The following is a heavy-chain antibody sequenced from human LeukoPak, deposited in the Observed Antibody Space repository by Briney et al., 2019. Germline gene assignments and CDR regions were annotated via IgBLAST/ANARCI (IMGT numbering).Heavy chain of an antibody. CDR2: IYYSGST. V-gene: IGHV4-39*01. Sequence: SETLSLTCTVSGGSISSSSYSWGWIRQPPGKGLEWIGSIYYSGSTYYNPSLKSRVTISVDTSKNQFSLKLSSVTAADTAVYYCAINEEVLLWFGERRRDVWGQGTTVTVSS. CDR1: GGSISSSSYS. J-gene: IGHJ6*02. CDR3: AINEEVLLWFGERRRDV. D-gene: IGHD3-10*01.